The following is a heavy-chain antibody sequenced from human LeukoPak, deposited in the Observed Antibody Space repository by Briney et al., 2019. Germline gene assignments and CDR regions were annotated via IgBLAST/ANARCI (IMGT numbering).Heavy chain of an antibody. CDR2: IYHSGSGST. CDR1: GGSISSGGHS. Sequence: SQTLSLTCTVSGGSISSGGHSWSWIRQPPGKGLEWIGYIYHSGSGSTYYNPSLKSRVTISVDSSKNQFSLKLSSVTAADTAVYYCARTVTADYWGQGTLVTVSS. CDR3: ARTVTADY. J-gene: IGHJ4*02. V-gene: IGHV4-30-2*01. D-gene: IGHD4-17*01.